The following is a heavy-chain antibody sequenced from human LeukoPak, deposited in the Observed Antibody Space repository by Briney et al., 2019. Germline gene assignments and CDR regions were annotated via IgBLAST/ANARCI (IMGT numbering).Heavy chain of an antibody. J-gene: IGHJ4*02. V-gene: IGHV3-11*03. CDR3: ARSYGSGRSSDY. CDR1: GFTFSDYY. CDR2: ISSSSIYI. D-gene: IGHD3-10*01. Sequence: GGSLRLSCAASGFTFSDYYMSWIRQAPGKGLDWLSHISSSSIYINYADSVKGRFTISRDNAKNSVYLQMNSLRAEDTAVYYCARSYGSGRSSDYWGQGTLVTVSS.